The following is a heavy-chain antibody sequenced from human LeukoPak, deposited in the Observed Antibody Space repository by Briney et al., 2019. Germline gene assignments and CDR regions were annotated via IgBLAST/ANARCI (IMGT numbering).Heavy chain of an antibody. CDR3: ARYGSGSFVSYYYYMDV. J-gene: IGHJ6*03. CDR1: GFTFDGFG. V-gene: IGHV3-20*04. CDR2: INWNGGST. Sequence: GGSLRLSCAASGFTFDGFGMSWVRQAPGKGLEWVSGINWNGGSTDYADSVKGRFIISRDNAKNSLYLQIDSLRVEDPALYFCARYGSGSFVSYYYYMDVWGKGTTVTVSS. D-gene: IGHD3-10*01.